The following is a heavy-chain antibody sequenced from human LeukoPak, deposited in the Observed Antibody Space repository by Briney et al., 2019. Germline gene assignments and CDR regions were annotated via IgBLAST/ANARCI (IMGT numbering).Heavy chain of an antibody. Sequence: PGGSLRLSCAASGFTFIDFGVNWVRQAPGKGLEWVSYISGSGTTIYYADSVKGRFAISRDNVKNSLYLQMNSLRAEDTAVYYCARVISGAFSDYWGQGTLVTVSS. CDR1: GFTFIDFG. J-gene: IGHJ4*02. CDR2: ISGSGTTI. CDR3: ARVISGAFSDY. V-gene: IGHV3-48*03. D-gene: IGHD7-27*01.